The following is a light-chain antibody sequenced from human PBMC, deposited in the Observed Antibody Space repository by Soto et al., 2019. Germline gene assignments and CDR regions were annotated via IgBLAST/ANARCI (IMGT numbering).Light chain of an antibody. CDR1: QYIHTH. J-gene: IGKJ1*01. CDR2: GAS. V-gene: IGKV1-27*01. CDR3: PTYDKAPWT. Sequence: DIQMTQSPSSLSASVGDRVTITCRASQYIHTHLAWYQQKPGNSPKLLVYGASTLHSGVPSRFSASGSGTDFILTISSLQSEDVAAYYFPTYDKAPWTFGPGTRV.